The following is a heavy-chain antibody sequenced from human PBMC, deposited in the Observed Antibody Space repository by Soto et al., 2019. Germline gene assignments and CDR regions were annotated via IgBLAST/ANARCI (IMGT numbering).Heavy chain of an antibody. CDR3: ARHPIFGVVFTHYYYGMDV. Sequence: SETLSLTCTVSGGSISSSGYYWGWIRQPPGKGLEWIGSIYYSGSTYYNPSLKSRVTISVDTSKNQFSLKLSSVTAADTAVYYCARHPIFGVVFTHYYYGMDVWGQGTTVTVS. D-gene: IGHD3-3*01. CDR1: GGSISSSGYY. V-gene: IGHV4-39*01. J-gene: IGHJ6*02. CDR2: IYYSGST.